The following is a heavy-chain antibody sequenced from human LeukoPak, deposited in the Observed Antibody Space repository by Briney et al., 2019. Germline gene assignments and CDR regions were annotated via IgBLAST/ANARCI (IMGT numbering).Heavy chain of an antibody. J-gene: IGHJ4*02. CDR2: INQDGSEK. V-gene: IGHV3-7*01. CDR3: ARGGTSGYSSARHFWGGNYYFDY. D-gene: IGHD2-2*01. Sequence: GGSLRLSCGASGFPFDDYWMSWVRQAPGQGLEWVANINQDGSEKYYLDSAKGRFTISRDNARNSLYRQENSLRAEDTAVYYCARGGTSGYSSARHFWGGNYYFDYWGQGSLVTVSS. CDR1: GFPFDDYW.